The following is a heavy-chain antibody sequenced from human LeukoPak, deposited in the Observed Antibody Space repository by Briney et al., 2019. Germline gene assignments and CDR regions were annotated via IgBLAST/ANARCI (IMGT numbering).Heavy chain of an antibody. J-gene: IGHJ1*01. CDR3: ARDAELVVPAAIGYFQH. CDR2: IPNDGSNK. CDR1: GFTFSTYA. V-gene: IGHV3-30-3*01. Sequence: SRRLSSVASGFTFSTYAMHWDRPAPDNWLEWVAVIPNDGSNKYYTDSVKGRFTISIDNSKNTLYLQMNSLRAEDTAVYYCARDAELVVPAAIGYFQHWGQGTLVTVSS. D-gene: IGHD2-2*02.